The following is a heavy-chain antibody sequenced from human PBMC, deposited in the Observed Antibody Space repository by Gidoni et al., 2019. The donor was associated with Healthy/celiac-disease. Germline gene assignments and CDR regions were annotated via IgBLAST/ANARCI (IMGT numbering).Heavy chain of an antibody. V-gene: IGHV3-7*01. J-gene: IGHJ6*02. Sequence: EVQLVESGGGLVQPGGSLRLSCAASGFPFSSYWMGWVRQDPGKGREWVANIKQDGSEKYYVDSVKGRFTISRDNAKNSLYLQMNSLRAEDTAVYYCARAFLRPYGMDVWGQGTTVTVSS. D-gene: IGHD6-25*01. CDR1: GFPFSSYW. CDR2: IKQDGSEK. CDR3: ARAFLRPYGMDV.